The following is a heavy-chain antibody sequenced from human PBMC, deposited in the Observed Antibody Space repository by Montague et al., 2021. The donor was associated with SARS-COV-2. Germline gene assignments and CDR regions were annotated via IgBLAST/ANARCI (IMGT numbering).Heavy chain of an antibody. CDR1: RGSFSGYY. CDR3: ARGYCSSITCYRSLHY. V-gene: IGHV4-34*01. Sequence: SETLSLTCTVHRGSFSGYYWTWIRQPPGKGLEWIGEINHSGGVNYNPSLKSRVTISVDTSKNHFSLKLRSVTAAGTAMYYCARGYCSSITCYRSLHYWGQGTLVAVSS. D-gene: IGHD2-2*01. J-gene: IGHJ4*02. CDR2: INHSGGV.